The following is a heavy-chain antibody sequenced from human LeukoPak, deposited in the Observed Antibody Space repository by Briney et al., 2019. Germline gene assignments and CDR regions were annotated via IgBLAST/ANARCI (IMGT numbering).Heavy chain of an antibody. CDR2: ISSSSSTI. V-gene: IGHV3-48*01. D-gene: IGHD6-19*01. CDR3: AKWPVWGIAVTGRTFDY. CDR1: GFTFSSYS. Sequence: GGSLRLSCAASGFTFSSYSMNWVRQAPGKGLEWVSYISSSSSTIYYADSVKGRFTISRDNAKNSLYLQMNSLRAEDTAVYYCAKWPVWGIAVTGRTFDYWGQGTLVTVSS. J-gene: IGHJ4*02.